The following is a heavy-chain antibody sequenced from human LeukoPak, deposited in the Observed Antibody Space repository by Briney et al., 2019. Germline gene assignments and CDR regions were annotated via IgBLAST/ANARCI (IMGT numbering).Heavy chain of an antibody. V-gene: IGHV3-7*01. J-gene: IGHJ6*03. CDR3: ARLQYQLLGVYYYYYMDV. Sequence: PGGSLRLSCAASGFTFSSYWMSWVRQAPGKGLEWVANIKQDGSEKYYVDSVKGRFTISRDNAKNSLYLQMNSLRAEDTAVHYCARLQYQLLGVYYYYYMDVWGKGTTVTVSS. CDR1: GFTFSSYW. CDR2: IKQDGSEK. D-gene: IGHD2-2*01.